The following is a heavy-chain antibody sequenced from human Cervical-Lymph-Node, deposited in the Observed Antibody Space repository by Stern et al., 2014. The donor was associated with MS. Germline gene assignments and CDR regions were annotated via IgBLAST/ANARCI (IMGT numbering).Heavy chain of an antibody. J-gene: IGHJ4*02. CDR1: GGTFSSST. Sequence: QVQLVQSGAEVKKPGSSVKVSCKASGGTFSSSTISWVRQAPGRGLEWMGGIIPVFGTTNYAQNFQDTVTITADEFTSTVYMELSSLRSEDTAVYYCARVSLPPAERFDYWGQGTLVTVSS. D-gene: IGHD6-13*01. V-gene: IGHV1-69*01. CDR3: ARVSLPPAERFDY. CDR2: IIPVFGTT.